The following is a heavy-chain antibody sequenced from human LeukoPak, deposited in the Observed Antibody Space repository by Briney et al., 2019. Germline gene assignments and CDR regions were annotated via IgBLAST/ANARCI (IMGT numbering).Heavy chain of an antibody. CDR2: IYYSGST. CDR1: GGSISSYY. D-gene: IGHD5-24*01. J-gene: IGHJ4*02. Sequence: PSETLSLTCTVFGGSISSYYWSWIRQPPGKGLEWIGYIYYSGSTNYNPSLKSRVTISVDTSKNQFSLKLSSLTAADTAVYYCARASGWLPPTFDYWGQGTLVTVSS. V-gene: IGHV4-59*01. CDR3: ARASGWLPPTFDY.